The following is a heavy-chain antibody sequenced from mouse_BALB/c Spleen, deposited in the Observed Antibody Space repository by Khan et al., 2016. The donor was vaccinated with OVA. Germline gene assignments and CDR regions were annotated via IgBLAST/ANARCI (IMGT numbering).Heavy chain of an antibody. J-gene: IGHJ2*01. Sequence: EVQLQESGPELVRPGASVKISCKTSGYSFTGYFMNWVMQSHGKSLEWIGRINPHIGETFYNQRFKDKATLTVDESSSTAHMELRSLASEDSAVYYCTRSSRSDFDYWGQGTTLTVSS. CDR3: TRSSRSDFDY. CDR1: GYSFTGYF. V-gene: IGHV1-20*02. CDR2: INPHIGET. D-gene: IGHD1-1*01.